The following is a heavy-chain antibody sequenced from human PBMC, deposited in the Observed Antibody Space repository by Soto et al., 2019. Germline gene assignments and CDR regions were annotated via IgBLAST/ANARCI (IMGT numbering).Heavy chain of an antibody. CDR3: TKRRNVLRFLEWSSGMEV. J-gene: IGHJ6*02. CDR1: GGTFSSYA. Sequence: SCKASGGTFSSYAISWVRQAPGKGLEWVAFISDDGSNKYYADSMKGRFTMSRDNSKSTLYLQMNSLRVEDTAVYYCTKRRNVLRFLEWSSGMEVWGQGTTVTVSS. D-gene: IGHD3-3*01. V-gene: IGHV3-30*18. CDR2: ISDDGSNK.